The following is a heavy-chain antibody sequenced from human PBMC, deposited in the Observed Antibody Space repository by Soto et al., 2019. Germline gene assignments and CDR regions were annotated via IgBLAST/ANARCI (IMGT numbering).Heavy chain of an antibody. D-gene: IGHD3-10*01. V-gene: IGHV1-18*01. CDR3: AREATEGGSGSYYSFYYYGMDV. J-gene: IGHJ6*02. Sequence: ASVKVSCKASGNTFASHGFSWVRQAPGQGLEWMGWISAYNGNTNYAQKLQGRVTMTTDTSTSTAYMGLRSLRSDDTAVYYCAREATEGGSGSYYSFYYYGMDVRGQGTTVTVS. CDR1: GNTFASHG. CDR2: ISAYNGNT.